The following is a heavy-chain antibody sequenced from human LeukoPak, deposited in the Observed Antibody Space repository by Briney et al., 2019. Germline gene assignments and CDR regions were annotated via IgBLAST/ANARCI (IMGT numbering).Heavy chain of an antibody. J-gene: IGHJ4*02. CDR2: IWYDGSNK. CDR1: GFTFSSYG. D-gene: IGHD3-22*01. Sequence: GRSLRLYCAASGFTFSSYGMHWVRQAPGKGLEWVAVIWYDGSNKYYADSVKGRFTISRDNSKNTLYLQMNSLRAEDTAVYYCARDSRSGYHDYWGQETLVTVSS. V-gene: IGHV3-33*01. CDR3: ARDSRSGYHDY.